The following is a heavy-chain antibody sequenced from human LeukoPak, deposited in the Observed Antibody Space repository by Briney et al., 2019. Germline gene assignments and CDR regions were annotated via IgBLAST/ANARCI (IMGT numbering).Heavy chain of an antibody. CDR1: GFTVSSNY. J-gene: IGHJ3*02. Sequence: PGGSLRLSCAASGFTVSSNYMSWVRQAPGKGLEWVSVIYSSGFTYYADSVKGRFTISRDNSKNTLYLQMNSLRAEDTAVYYCARDHPQDAFDIWGQGTMVTVSS. V-gene: IGHV3-66*01. CDR2: IYSSGFT. CDR3: ARDHPQDAFDI.